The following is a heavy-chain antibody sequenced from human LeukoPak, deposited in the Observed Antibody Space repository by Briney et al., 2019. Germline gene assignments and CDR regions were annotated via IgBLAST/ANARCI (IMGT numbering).Heavy chain of an antibody. D-gene: IGHD5-18*01. Sequence: GASVKVSCKASGYTFTSYGISWVRQAPGQGLEWMGWISAYNGNTNHAQNLQGRVTMTTDTSTSTAYMELKSLRSDDTAVYYCAREQPSYEYAFDIWGQGTMVTVSS. V-gene: IGHV1-18*01. CDR2: ISAYNGNT. J-gene: IGHJ3*02. CDR3: AREQPSYEYAFDI. CDR1: GYTFTSYG.